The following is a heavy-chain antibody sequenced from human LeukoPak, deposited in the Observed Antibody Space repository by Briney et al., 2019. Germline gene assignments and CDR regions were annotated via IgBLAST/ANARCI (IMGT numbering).Heavy chain of an antibody. J-gene: IGHJ3*02. D-gene: IGHD3-22*01. CDR1: GFTFDNYA. CDR3: AKDFQEDYYDSSGYYVDAFDI. Sequence: PGRSLRLSCAASGFTFDNYAMHWVRQAPGKGLEWVSGISWNSGSIGYADSVKGRFTISRDNAKNSLYLQMNSLRAEDTAVYYCAKDFQEDYYDSSGYYVDAFDIWGQGTMVTVSS. CDR2: ISWNSGSI. V-gene: IGHV3-9*01.